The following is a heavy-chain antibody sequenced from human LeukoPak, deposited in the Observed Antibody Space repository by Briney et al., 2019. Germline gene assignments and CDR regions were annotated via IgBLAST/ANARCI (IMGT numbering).Heavy chain of an antibody. CDR3: AKDIRSATVTPDAFDI. CDR1: GFTFDDYA. Sequence: PGGSLRLSCAASGFTFDDYAMHWVRQAPGKGLEWVSGISWNSGSIGYADSVKGRFTISRDNAKNSLYLQMNSLRAEDTALYYCAKDIRSATVTPDAFDIWGQGTMVTVSS. V-gene: IGHV3-9*01. J-gene: IGHJ3*02. D-gene: IGHD4-17*01. CDR2: ISWNSGSI.